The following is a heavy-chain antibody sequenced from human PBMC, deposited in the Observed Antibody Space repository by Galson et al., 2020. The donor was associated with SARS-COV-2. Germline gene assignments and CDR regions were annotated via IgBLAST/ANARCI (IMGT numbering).Heavy chain of an antibody. CDR2: ISSSGTTI. J-gene: IGHJ3*02. V-gene: IGHV3-11*04. CDR1: GFTFSDYY. Sequence: NSGGSLRLSCAASGFTFSDYYMSWIRQAPGKGLEWVSYISSSGTTIYYADSVKGRFTMSRDNAKNSLYLQMNSLRAEDTAVYYCAREVRSSNNDALDIWGQGTMVTVSS. CDR3: AREVRSSNNDALDI. D-gene: IGHD6-13*01.